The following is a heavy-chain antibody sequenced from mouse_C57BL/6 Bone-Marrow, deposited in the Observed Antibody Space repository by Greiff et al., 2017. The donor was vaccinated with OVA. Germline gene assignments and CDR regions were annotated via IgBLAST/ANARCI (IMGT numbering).Heavy chain of an antibody. J-gene: IGHJ4*01. CDR3: TRGYSSYYAMDY. CDR1: GYTFTDYE. D-gene: IGHD2-5*01. Sequence: QVQLQQSGAELVRPGASVTLSCKASGYTFTDYEMHWVKQTPVHGLEWIGAIDPETGGTAYNQKFKGQAILTADKSSSTAYMELRSLTSEDSDVYYCTRGYSSYYAMDYWGQGTSVTVSS. CDR2: IDPETGGT. V-gene: IGHV1-15*01.